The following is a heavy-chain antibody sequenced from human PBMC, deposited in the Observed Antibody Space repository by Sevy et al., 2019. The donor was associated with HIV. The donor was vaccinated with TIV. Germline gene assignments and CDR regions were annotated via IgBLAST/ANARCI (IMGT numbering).Heavy chain of an antibody. Sequence: GGSLRLSCAASGFDFNHHWMSSVRQAPQKGLEWVANIKQDGSETYYVDSLEGRFTISRDNAKNSLSLQINDLRAEDTAVYYCARLPTGLQSFNYLLSTYFDSWGQGTLVTVSS. CDR1: GFDFNHHW. V-gene: IGHV3-7*01. D-gene: IGHD3-9*01. CDR2: IKQDGSET. J-gene: IGHJ4*02. CDR3: ARLPTGLQSFNYLLSTYFDS.